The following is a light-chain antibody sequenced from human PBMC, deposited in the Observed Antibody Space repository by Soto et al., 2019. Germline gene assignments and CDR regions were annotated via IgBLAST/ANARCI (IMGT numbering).Light chain of an antibody. J-gene: IGKJ4*01. CDR3: MQLLHPPLT. Sequence: DVVMTQSPLSLPVTPGEPASISCRSSQSLLHSNGYNYLAWFLQKAGQSPQLRIYLASSRASGVPDRISGSGSGTDFTLEISSVEAEDVGISYCMQLLHPPLTFGGGTKVEIK. CDR1: QSLLHSNGYNY. V-gene: IGKV2-28*01. CDR2: LAS.